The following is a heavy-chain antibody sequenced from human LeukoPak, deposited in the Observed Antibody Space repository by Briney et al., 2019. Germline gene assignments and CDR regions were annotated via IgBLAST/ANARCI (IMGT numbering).Heavy chain of an antibody. CDR3: ARDLVTTRDYYFDY. CDR2: IYYSGST. CDR1: GGSISSYY. Sequence: SETLSLTCTVSGGSISSYYWSWIRQPPGKGLEWIGYIYYSGSTNYNPSLKSRVTISVDTSKNQFSLKLSSVTAADTAVYYCARDLVTTRDYYFDYWGQGTLVTVSS. V-gene: IGHV4-59*12. D-gene: IGHD4-11*01. J-gene: IGHJ4*02.